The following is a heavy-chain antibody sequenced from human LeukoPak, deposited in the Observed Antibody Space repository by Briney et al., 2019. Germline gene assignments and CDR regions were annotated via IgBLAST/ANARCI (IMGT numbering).Heavy chain of an antibody. CDR3: ARYCSGGDCYSKALDY. Sequence: RASETLSLTCSVSGGSINNYWWSWIRQPPGKGLEWICYIYYSGSTSYNPSLKSRLTISVDTSLNQFSLKLSSVTAADTAVYYCARYCSGGDCYSKALDYWGQGILVTVSS. CDR1: GGSINNYW. V-gene: IGHV4-59*01. J-gene: IGHJ4*02. D-gene: IGHD2-15*01. CDR2: IYYSGST.